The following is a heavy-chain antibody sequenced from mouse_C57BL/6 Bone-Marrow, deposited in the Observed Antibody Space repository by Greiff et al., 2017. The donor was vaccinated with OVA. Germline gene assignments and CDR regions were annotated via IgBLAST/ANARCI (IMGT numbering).Heavy chain of an antibody. V-gene: IGHV1-69*01. D-gene: IGHD1-1*01. CDR3: ARFTTVVSLDFDY. Sequence: QVQLQQPGAELVMPGASVKLSCKASGYTFTSYWMHWVKQRPGQGLEWIGEIDPSDSYTNYNQKFKGKSTLTVDKSSSTAYMQLSSLTSEDSAVYYCARFTTVVSLDFDYWGQGTTLTVSS. J-gene: IGHJ2*01. CDR1: GYTFTSYW. CDR2: IDPSDSYT.